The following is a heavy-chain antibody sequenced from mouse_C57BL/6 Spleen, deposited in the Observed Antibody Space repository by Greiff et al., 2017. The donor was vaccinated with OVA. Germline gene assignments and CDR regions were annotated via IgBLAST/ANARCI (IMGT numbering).Heavy chain of an antibody. Sequence: QVTLKVSGPGILQPSQSLSLTCSFSGFSLSTSNMGIGWIRQPSGKGLEWLAHPWWNDDKYYNPFLKSRRTISKDTSNNQVFLKITRVDTADTATYYCAQIEGGYDGYYFDYWGQGTTLTVSS. V-gene: IGHV8-5*01. D-gene: IGHD2-2*01. CDR2: PWWNDDK. J-gene: IGHJ2*01. CDR1: GFSLSTSNMG. CDR3: AQIEGGYDGYYFDY.